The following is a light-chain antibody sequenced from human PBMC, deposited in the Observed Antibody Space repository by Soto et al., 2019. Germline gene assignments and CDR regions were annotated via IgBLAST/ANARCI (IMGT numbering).Light chain of an antibody. Sequence: DIQLTQSPSFLFPSVENESTTPARPSQGISSYLAWYQQKPGKAPKLLIYAASTLQSGVPSRFSGSGSGTEFTLTISSLQPEDFATYYCQQLNSYPLTFGGGTKVDIK. J-gene: IGKJ4*01. CDR3: QQLNSYPLT. CDR2: AAS. CDR1: QGISSY. V-gene: IGKV1-9*01.